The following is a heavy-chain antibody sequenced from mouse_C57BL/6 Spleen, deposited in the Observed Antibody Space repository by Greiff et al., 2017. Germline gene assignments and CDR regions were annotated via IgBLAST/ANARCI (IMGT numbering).Heavy chain of an antibody. J-gene: IGHJ4*01. CDR3: AREDYARDY. CDR1: GYAFSSSW. CDR2: IYPGDGDT. Sequence: VQLQQSGPELVKPGASVKISCKASGYAFSSSWMNWVKQRPGKGLEWIGRIYPGDGDTNYNGKFKGKATLTADKSSSTAYMQLSSLTSEDSAVYFCAREDYARDYWGQGTSVTVSS. V-gene: IGHV1-82*01.